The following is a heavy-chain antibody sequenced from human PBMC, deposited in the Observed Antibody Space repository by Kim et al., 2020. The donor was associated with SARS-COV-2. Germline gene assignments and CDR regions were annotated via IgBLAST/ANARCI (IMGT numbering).Heavy chain of an antibody. CDR3: VRSWGGSYYDAFDI. V-gene: IGHV3-30-3*01. CDR2: ISYDGSNK. J-gene: IGHJ3*02. CDR1: GLTFSGYA. D-gene: IGHD1-26*01. Sequence: GGSLRLSCAASGLTFSGYAMHWVRQAPGKGLEWVAVISYDGSNKYQADSVKGRFTISRDNSKNTLYLQMNSLRAEDTAVYSCVRSWGGSYYDAFDIWGQGTMVTVSS.